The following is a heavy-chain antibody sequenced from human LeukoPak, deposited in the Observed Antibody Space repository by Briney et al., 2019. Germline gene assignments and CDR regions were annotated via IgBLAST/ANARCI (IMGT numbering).Heavy chain of an antibody. V-gene: IGHV3-23*01. D-gene: IGHD5-18*01. J-gene: IGHJ3*02. Sequence: TGGSLRLSCAASGFIFSSYAMSWVRQAPGKGLEWVSGISGSGGSTYYADSVKGRFTISRDNSKNTLYLQMDSLRAEDTAVYYCAKDPPTVMANAFHIWGRGTMVTVSS. CDR3: AKDPPTVMANAFHI. CDR1: GFIFSSYA. CDR2: ISGSGGST.